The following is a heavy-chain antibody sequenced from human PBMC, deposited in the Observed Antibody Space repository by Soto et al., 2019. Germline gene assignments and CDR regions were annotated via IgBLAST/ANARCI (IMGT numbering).Heavy chain of an antibody. V-gene: IGHV3-23*01. D-gene: IGHD1-26*01. Sequence: EEQLLESGGGLVQHGGSLRLSCAASGFTFSSYAMSWVRQAPGKGLEWVSSMSASSGDTYYADSVKGRFTISRDNSKNTLFLQMDRLRAEDTAVYFCTKGRWELLWWGQGTLVTVSS. J-gene: IGHJ4*02. CDR2: MSASSGDT. CDR3: TKGRWELLW. CDR1: GFTFSSYA.